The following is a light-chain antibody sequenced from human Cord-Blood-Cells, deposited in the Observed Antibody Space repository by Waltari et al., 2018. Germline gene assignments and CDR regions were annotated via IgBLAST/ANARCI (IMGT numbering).Light chain of an antibody. Sequence: QSALTQPAPVSGSPGQSVTTSCTGTRRDVGSYNHVSWYQQHPGKAPKLMIYEGSKRPSGVSNRFSGSKSGNTASLTISGLQAEDEADCYCCSYAGSNWVFGGGTKLTVL. CDR1: RRDVGSYNH. V-gene: IGLV2-23*01. CDR3: CSYAGSNWV. CDR2: EGS. J-gene: IGLJ3*02.